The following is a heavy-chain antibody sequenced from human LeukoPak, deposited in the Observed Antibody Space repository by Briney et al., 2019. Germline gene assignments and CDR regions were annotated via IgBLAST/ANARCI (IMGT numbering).Heavy chain of an antibody. D-gene: IGHD6-13*01. CDR3: AKDLDTNSWYREYFDY. Sequence: PGRSLRLSCAASGFTFRTYAMSWVRQAPGKGLEWVSGISANSGSTDYADSVKGRFTISRDNSKNTLYLQMNSLRAEDTAVYYCAKDLDTNSWYREYFDYWGQGTLVTVSS. V-gene: IGHV3-23*01. CDR1: GFTFRTYA. J-gene: IGHJ4*02. CDR2: ISANSGST.